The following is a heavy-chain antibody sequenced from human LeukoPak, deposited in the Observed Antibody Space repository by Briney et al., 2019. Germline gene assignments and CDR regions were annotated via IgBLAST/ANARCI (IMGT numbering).Heavy chain of an antibody. CDR2: IYYDGST. V-gene: IGHV4-59*02. D-gene: IGHD4-17*01. CDR1: GGSVSDYY. J-gene: IGHJ4*02. Sequence: SETLSLTCTISGGSVSDYYWSWIRQSPGKGLEWIGYIYYDGSTDYNPSLKSRVAISVDTSKNKFSLKLSSVTAADTAVYYCARDLYGDDYFDYWGQGTLVTVSS. CDR3: ARDLYGDDYFDY.